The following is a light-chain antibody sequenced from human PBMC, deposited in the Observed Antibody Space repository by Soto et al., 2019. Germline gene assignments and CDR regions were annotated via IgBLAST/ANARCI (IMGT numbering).Light chain of an antibody. V-gene: IGLV1-44*01. J-gene: IGLJ1*01. CDR2: SNS. CDR3: AAWDDSLNGRV. CDR1: SSNIGSNT. Sequence: QSVRTQPTSASGTPGQSFTISSSGSSSNIGSNTVNWYQQLPGTAPKLLIYSNSQRPSGVPGRFSGSKSGTSASLAISGLQSEDEADYYCAAWDDSLNGRVFGTGTKVTVL.